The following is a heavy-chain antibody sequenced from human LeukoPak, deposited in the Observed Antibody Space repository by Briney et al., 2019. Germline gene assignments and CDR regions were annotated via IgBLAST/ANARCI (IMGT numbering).Heavy chain of an antibody. D-gene: IGHD3-10*01. Sequence: SETLSLTCTVSGGSISSSSYYWGWIRQPPGKGLEWIGSIYYSGSPYYNPSLKSRVTISVDTSKNQFSLKLSSVTAADTAVYYCARQGTGYYGSGSYYNHDYWGQGTLVTVSS. CDR3: ARQGTGYYGSGSYYNHDY. V-gene: IGHV4-39*01. CDR1: GGSISSSSYY. CDR2: IYYSGSP. J-gene: IGHJ4*02.